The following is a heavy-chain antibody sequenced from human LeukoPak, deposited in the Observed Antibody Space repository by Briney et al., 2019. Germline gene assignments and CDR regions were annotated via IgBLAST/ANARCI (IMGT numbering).Heavy chain of an antibody. CDR2: IRNKANSYTT. CDR1: GFTFSDHY. V-gene: IGHV3-72*01. Sequence: GGSLRLSCVASGFTFSDHYMDWVRQAPGKGLEWVGRIRNKANSYTTYFAASVKGRFTISRDDSKSSLFLQMNNLKIEDTAVYYWARDSGSNRPYFDYWGQGTLATVSS. CDR3: ARDSGSNRPYFDY. J-gene: IGHJ4*02. D-gene: IGHD3-10*01.